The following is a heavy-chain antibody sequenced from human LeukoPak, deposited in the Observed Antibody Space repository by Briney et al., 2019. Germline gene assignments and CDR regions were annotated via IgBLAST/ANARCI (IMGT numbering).Heavy chain of an antibody. V-gene: IGHV4-59*01. CDR2: IYYSGST. CDR1: GGSISSYY. D-gene: IGHD6-13*01. CDR3: ATQPAGPASWFDP. Sequence: PSETLSLTCTVSGGSISSYYWNWIRQPPGKGLEWIGYIYYSGSTNYNPSLKSRLTISVDTSKNQFSLNLSSVTAADTAVYYCATQPAGPASWFDPWGQGTLVTVSP. J-gene: IGHJ5*02.